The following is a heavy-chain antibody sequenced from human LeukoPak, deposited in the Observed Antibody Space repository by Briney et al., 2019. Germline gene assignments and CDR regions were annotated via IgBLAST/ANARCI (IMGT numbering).Heavy chain of an antibody. CDR1: GFTFSSYW. V-gene: IGHV3-7*01. Sequence: GGSLRLSCAASGFTFSSYWMSWVRQAPGNGLEWVANIKQDGSEKYYVDSVKGRFTISRDNAKNSLYLQMNSLRAEDTAVYYCARXHYASPFDYWGQGTLVTVS. J-gene: IGHJ4*02. CDR3: ARXHYASPFDY. CDR2: IKQDGSEK. D-gene: IGHD3-16*01.